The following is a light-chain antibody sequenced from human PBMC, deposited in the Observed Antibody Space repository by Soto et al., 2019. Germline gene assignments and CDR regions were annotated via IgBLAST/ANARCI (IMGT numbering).Light chain of an antibody. J-gene: IGLJ2*01. CDR1: SSNIGAGYD. Sequence: QCVLTQPPSVSGAPGQRVTISCTGSSSNIGAGYDIHWYQQLPGTAPKLLIYGNINRPSGVPDRFSGSKSGTSASLAITGLQAEDEADYYCQSYDSSLSGSVVFGGGTKLTVL. V-gene: IGLV1-40*01. CDR2: GNI. CDR3: QSYDSSLSGSVV.